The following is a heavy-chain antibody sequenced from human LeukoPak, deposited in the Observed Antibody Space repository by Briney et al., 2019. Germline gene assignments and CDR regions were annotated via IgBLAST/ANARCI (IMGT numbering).Heavy chain of an antibody. D-gene: IGHD6-6*01. J-gene: IGHJ3*02. CDR2: IWYGGSNK. Sequence: HSGGSLRLSCAASGFTFSSYGMHWVRQAPGKGLGWVAVIWYGGSNKYYADSVKGRFTISRDNSKNTLYLQMNSLRAEDTAVYYCAKGGSGIAARGGDDAFDIWGQGTMVTVSS. CDR3: AKGGSGIAARGGDDAFDI. CDR1: GFTFSSYG. V-gene: IGHV3-30*02.